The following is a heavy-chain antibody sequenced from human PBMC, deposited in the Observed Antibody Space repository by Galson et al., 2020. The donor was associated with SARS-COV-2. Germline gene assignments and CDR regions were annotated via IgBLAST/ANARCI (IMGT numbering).Heavy chain of an antibody. Sequence: SETLSLTCTVSGDSINSYYWSWIRQPPGKGLEWIGYIYQSGDTDSNPSLKSRLIISIDTSKNQFSLTLRSVTPADTAVYYCARTARNLDDWGQGITVTVSS. D-gene: IGHD6-6*01. CDR1: GDSINSYY. V-gene: IGHV4-59*01. CDR2: IYQSGDT. CDR3: ARTARNLDD. J-gene: IGHJ6*02.